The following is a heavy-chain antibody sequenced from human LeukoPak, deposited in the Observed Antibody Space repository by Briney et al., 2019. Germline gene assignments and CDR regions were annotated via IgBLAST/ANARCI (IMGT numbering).Heavy chain of an antibody. J-gene: IGHJ4*02. Sequence: SETLSLTCTVSGGSVSSSIYYWGWIRQPPGKGLEWIGYIYYSGSTNYNPSLKSRVTISVDTSKNQFSLKLSSVTAADTAVYYCARHEDGSGSYYRGIDYWGQGTLVTVSS. CDR3: ARHEDGSGSYYRGIDY. D-gene: IGHD3-10*01. CDR1: GGSVSSSIYY. CDR2: IYYSGST. V-gene: IGHV4-61*05.